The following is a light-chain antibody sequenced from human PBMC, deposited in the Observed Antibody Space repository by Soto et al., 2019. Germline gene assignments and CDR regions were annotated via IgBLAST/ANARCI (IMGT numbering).Light chain of an antibody. CDR3: QQYNSWPPLT. V-gene: IGKV3-15*01. J-gene: IGKJ4*01. CDR1: QRVRSN. CDR2: GAS. Sequence: VELTQSPDILSVSPGETATLSCRASQRVRSNLAWYQLKPGQAPRLLIYGASTRATGIPARFSGSGSGREFTLTINSLQSEDFGLYYCQQYNSWPPLTFGGVNKVEIK.